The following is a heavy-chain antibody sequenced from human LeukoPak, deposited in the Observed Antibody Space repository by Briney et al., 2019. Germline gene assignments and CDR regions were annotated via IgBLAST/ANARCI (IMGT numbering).Heavy chain of an antibody. Sequence: PSETLSLTCAVYGGSFSGYYWSWIRQPPGKGLEWIGEINHSGSTNYNPSLKSRVTISVDTSKNQFSLKLSSVTAADTAVCYCAREGSGNTAMAAPDYWGQGTLVTVSS. CDR1: GGSFSGYY. CDR3: AREGSGNTAMAAPDY. D-gene: IGHD5-18*01. V-gene: IGHV4-34*01. J-gene: IGHJ4*02. CDR2: INHSGST.